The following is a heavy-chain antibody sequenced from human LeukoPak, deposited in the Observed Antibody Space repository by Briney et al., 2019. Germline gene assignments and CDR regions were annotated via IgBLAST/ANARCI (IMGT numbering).Heavy chain of an antibody. CDR2: IWYDVSNK. Sequence: GRSLRLSCAASGFTFSSYGMHWVRQAPGKGLEWVAVIWYDVSNKYYADSVKGRFTISRDNSKNTLYLQMNSLRAEDTAVYYCARDFSVGATAAPIDYWGQGTLVTVSS. V-gene: IGHV3-33*01. CDR1: GFTFSSYG. CDR3: ARDFSVGATAAPIDY. J-gene: IGHJ4*02. D-gene: IGHD1-26*01.